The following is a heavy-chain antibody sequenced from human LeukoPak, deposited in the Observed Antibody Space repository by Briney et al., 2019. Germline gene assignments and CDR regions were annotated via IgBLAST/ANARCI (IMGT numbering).Heavy chain of an antibody. V-gene: IGHV3-7*01. Sequence: GGSLRLSCAASGFTFSSYWMSWVRQAPGKGLEWVANIKQDGSEKYYVDSVKGRFTISRDNAKNSLYLQMNSLRAEDTAVYYCARDPGYSYGYGYFDYWGQGTLVTVSS. CDR1: GFTFSSYW. CDR2: IKQDGSEK. D-gene: IGHD5-18*01. J-gene: IGHJ4*02. CDR3: ARDPGYSYGYGYFDY.